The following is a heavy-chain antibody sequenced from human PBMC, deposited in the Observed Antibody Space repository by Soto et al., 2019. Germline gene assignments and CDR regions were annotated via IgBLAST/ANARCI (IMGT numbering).Heavy chain of an antibody. CDR3: ARLPFPWGWFDP. CDR2: IMPGSSHI. CDR1: GFTFSIYS. D-gene: IGHD3-16*01. Sequence: PGGSLRLSCAASGFTFSIYSMNWARQAPGKGLEWVSYIMPGSSHIYYADSVKGRFTISRDNAKNSLYLQMNNVRTEDTAVYYCARLPFPWGWFDPWGQGTLVTAPQ. V-gene: IGHV3-48*01. J-gene: IGHJ5*02.